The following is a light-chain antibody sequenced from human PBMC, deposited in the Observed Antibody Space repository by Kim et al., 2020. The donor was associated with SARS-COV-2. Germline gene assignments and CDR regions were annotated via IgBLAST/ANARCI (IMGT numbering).Light chain of an antibody. Sequence: SVSPGERATLSCRASPSVSSNLAWYQQKPGQAPRLLIYGASTRAAGIPTRLSGSGSGTEFTLTISSLQSEDFAIYYCHQFNNWPHTFGQGTKLEI. V-gene: IGKV3-15*01. CDR2: GAS. CDR3: HQFNNWPHT. CDR1: PSVSSN. J-gene: IGKJ2*01.